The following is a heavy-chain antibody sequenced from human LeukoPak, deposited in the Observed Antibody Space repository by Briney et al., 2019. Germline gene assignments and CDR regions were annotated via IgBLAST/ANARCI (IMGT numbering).Heavy chain of an antibody. J-gene: IGHJ4*02. D-gene: IGHD5-24*01. CDR3: ASGQVEMATPLDY. CDR1: GFTFSSYS. Sequence: GGSLRLSCAASGFTFSSYSMNWVRQAPGKGLEWVSSISSSSSYIYYADSVKGRFTISRDNSKNTLYLQMNSLRAEDTAVYYCASGQVEMATPLDYWGQGTLVTVSS. CDR2: ISSSSSYI. V-gene: IGHV3-21*01.